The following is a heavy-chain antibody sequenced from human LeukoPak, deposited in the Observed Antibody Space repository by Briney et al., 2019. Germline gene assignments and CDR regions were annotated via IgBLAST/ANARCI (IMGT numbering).Heavy chain of an antibody. Sequence: GGSLRLSCAASGFTVSSNSMSWVRQAPGKGLEWVAVISYDGSNKYYADSVKGRFTISRDNSKNTLYLQMNSLRAEDTAVYYCARGQMATTGTIDYWGQGTLVTVSS. D-gene: IGHD5-24*01. CDR3: ARGQMATTGTIDY. CDR1: GFTVSSNS. J-gene: IGHJ4*02. CDR2: ISYDGSNK. V-gene: IGHV3-30-3*01.